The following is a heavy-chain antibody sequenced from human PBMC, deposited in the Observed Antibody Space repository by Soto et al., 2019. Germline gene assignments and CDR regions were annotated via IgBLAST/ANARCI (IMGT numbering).Heavy chain of an antibody. Sequence: EVQLVESGGGLVQPGGSLRLSCAVSGFTFSRYWMHWVRQAPGKGLVWFSRINSDGSSTRYADSVKGRFTMSRDSDKNMMYLQMNSLRAEDTAVYYCARDHCTSIICYPSYFDYWGQGTLVTVSS. D-gene: IGHD2-2*01. CDR1: GFTFSRYW. CDR3: ARDHCTSIICYPSYFDY. J-gene: IGHJ4*02. CDR2: INSDGSST. V-gene: IGHV3-74*01.